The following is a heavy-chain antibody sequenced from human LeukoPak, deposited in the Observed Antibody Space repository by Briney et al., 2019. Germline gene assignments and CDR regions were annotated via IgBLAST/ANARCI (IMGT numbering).Heavy chain of an antibody. V-gene: IGHV1-18*01. J-gene: IGHJ3*01. CDR1: GYTFTDYR. CDR2: ISAYTGDT. CDR3: ARGRHYHDTTGYYAFNFWGQGTMVTV. D-gene: IGHD3-22*01. Sequence: ASVKVSCKTSGYTFTDYRISWVRQAPGQGLECMGWISAYTGDTGYSQKFQGRVTMTADTSTSTAYMELRSLRSDDTAVYYCARGRHYHDTTGYYAFNFWGQGTMVTVWGQGTMVTVSS.